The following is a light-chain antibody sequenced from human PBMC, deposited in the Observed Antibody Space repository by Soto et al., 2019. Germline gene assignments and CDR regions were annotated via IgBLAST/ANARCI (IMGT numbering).Light chain of an antibody. V-gene: IGKV3D-7*01. CDR1: QSVSSSY. J-gene: IGKJ1*01. CDR2: GAS. CDR3: QQDYNLPET. Sequence: PGERLTLSCRASQSVSSSYLTWYQQKPGQAPRLLIYGASTRATGIPARFSGSGSGTDFTLTISSLQPEDFAVYYCQQDYNLPETFGQGTKVDIK.